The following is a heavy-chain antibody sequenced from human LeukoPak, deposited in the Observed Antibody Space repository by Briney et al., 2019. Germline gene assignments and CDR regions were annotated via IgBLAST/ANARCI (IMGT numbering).Heavy chain of an antibody. D-gene: IGHD6-6*01. CDR3: ARRPDGTSHIDY. CDR2: VYYSGST. J-gene: IGHJ4*02. V-gene: IGHV4-59*08. Sequence: SETLSLTCTVSGGSIRSYFWSWIRQPPGKGLEWIGYVYYSGSTNYNPSLKSRVTISVDTSKKQFSLKLSSVTAADTAVYYCARRPDGTSHIDYWGQGTPVTVSS. CDR1: GGSIRSYF.